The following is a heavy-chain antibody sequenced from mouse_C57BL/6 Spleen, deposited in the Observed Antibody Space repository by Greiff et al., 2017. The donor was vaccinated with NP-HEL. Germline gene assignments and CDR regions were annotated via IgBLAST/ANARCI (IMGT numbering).Heavy chain of an antibody. CDR3: ARGGLGRRYFDV. V-gene: IGHV1-61*01. CDR2: IYPSDSET. CDR1: GYTFTSYW. J-gene: IGHJ1*03. Sequence: QVQLQQPGAELVRPGSSVKLSCKASGYTFTSYWMDWVKQRPGQGLEWIGNIYPSDSETHYNQKFKDKATLTVDKSSSTAYMQLSSLTSEDSAVYYCARGGLGRRYFDVWGTGTTVTVSS. D-gene: IGHD4-1*01.